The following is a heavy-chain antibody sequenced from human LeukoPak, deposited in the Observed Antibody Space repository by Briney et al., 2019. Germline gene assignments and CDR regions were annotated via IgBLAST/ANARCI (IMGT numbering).Heavy chain of an antibody. CDR3: AKDPFYYYDLKVFDY. D-gene: IGHD3-22*01. J-gene: IGHJ4*02. V-gene: IGHV3-23*01. CDR2: ISGSGGST. Sequence: GGSLRLSCAASGFTFSSYAMSWVRQAPGKGLEWVSAISGSGGSTYYADSVKGRFTISRDNSKNTLYLQMNSLRAEDTAVYYCAKDPFYYYDLKVFDYWGQGTLVTVSS. CDR1: GFTFSSYA.